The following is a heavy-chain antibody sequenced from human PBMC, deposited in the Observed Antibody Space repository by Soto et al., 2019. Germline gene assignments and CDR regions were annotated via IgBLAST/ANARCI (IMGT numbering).Heavy chain of an antibody. Sequence: ALVKVSCKASGYTFTSYYMHWVRQAPGQGLEWMGIINPSGGSTSYAQKFQGRVTMTRDTSTSTVYMELSSLRSEDTAVYYCARDLVILSRHYYDSSGSPYYYYYYGMDVWGQGTTVTVSS. J-gene: IGHJ6*02. V-gene: IGHV1-46*01. D-gene: IGHD3-22*01. CDR2: INPSGGST. CDR3: ARDLVILSRHYYDSSGSPYYYYYYGMDV. CDR1: GYTFTSYY.